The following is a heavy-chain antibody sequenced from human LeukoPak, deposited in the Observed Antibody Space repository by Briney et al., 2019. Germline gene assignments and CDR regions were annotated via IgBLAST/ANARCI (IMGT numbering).Heavy chain of an antibody. D-gene: IGHD4-17*01. V-gene: IGHV4-59*08. J-gene: IGHJ4*02. CDR1: GGSISSYY. CDR3: ARSEDGDYDDYFDY. CDR2: IYYSGST. Sequence: SETLPLTCTVSGGSISSYYWSWIRQPPGKGLEWIGYIYYSGSTNYNPSLKSRVTISVDTSKNQFSLKLSSVTAADTAVYYCARSEDGDYDDYFDYWGQGTLVTVSS.